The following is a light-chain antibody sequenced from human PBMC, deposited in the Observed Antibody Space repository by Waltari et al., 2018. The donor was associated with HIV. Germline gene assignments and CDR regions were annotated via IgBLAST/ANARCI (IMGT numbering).Light chain of an antibody. CDR2: SNN. J-gene: IGLJ2*01. V-gene: IGLV1-44*01. CDR3: AAWDDSLNGVV. Sequence: QSVLTQPPSASGTPGQRVTISFSGGRPNIGGNTVHWYQPLPTAAPKLLIYSNNHRPSGVPDRLSGSKSGTSASLAISGLQSEDEADYYCAAWDDSLNGVVFGGGTKLTVL. CDR1: RPNIGGNT.